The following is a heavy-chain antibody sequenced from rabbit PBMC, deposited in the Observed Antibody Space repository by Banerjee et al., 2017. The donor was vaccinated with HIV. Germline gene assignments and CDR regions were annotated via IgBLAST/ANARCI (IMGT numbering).Heavy chain of an antibody. CDR3: ARDYAGNGWYYFNL. CDR1: GFSFSANSY. D-gene: IGHD4-2*01. CDR2: IYGGDAST. V-gene: IGHV1S40*01. Sequence: QSLEESGGDLVKPGASLTLTCTASGFSFSANSYIGGVRQAPGKGLEWIACIYGGDASTHYASWVNGRFTISKTSSTTVTLQMTSLTAADTATYFCARDYAGNGWYYFNLWGPGTLVTVS. J-gene: IGHJ4*01.